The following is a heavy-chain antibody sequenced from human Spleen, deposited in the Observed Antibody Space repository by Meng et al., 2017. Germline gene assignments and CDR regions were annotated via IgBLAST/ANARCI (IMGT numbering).Heavy chain of an antibody. CDR3: ARAAPQPLSYASYYFDF. J-gene: IGHJ4*02. CDR2: VYQSGSS. D-gene: IGHD2-2*01. V-gene: IGHV4-30-2*01. Sequence: QVQLRESGPGLVKPSETLSLTCAVSGGSISSGGYSWSWVRQPPGKALEWIGYVYQSGSSYYNPSLKSRVTISLDRSKNQFSLKLNSVTAADTAVYYCARAAPQPLSYASYYFDFWGQGTLVTVSS. CDR1: GGSISSGGYS.